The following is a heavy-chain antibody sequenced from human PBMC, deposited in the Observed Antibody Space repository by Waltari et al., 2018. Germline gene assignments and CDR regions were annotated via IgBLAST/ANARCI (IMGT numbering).Heavy chain of an antibody. CDR2: IYHSGST. CDR1: GYSISRGYY. Sequence: QVQLQESGPGLVKPSATLSLTCAVSGYSISRGYYWGWIRQPPGTGLEWIGSIYHSGSTYYNPSLKSRVTISVDTSKNQFSLKLSSVTAADTAVYYCARDLGGSYRLDYWGQGTLVTVSS. D-gene: IGHD1-26*01. V-gene: IGHV4-38-2*02. CDR3: ARDLGGSYRLDY. J-gene: IGHJ4*02.